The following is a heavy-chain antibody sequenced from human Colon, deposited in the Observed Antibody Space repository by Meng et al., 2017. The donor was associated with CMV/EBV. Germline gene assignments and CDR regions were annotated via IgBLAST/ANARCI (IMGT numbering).Heavy chain of an antibody. D-gene: IGHD1-26*01. CDR2: ISWNSGST. CDR3: AKDLGRRGEGATIHY. Sequence: GGSLSLSCAASGFTFDDYAMLWVRQAPGKGLEWVSGISWNSGSTAYADSVKGRFTISRDNAKNSLYLQMNSLKLEDTALYYCAKDLGRRGEGATIHYWGQGTLVTVSS. J-gene: IGHJ4*02. CDR1: GFTFDDYA. V-gene: IGHV3-9*01.